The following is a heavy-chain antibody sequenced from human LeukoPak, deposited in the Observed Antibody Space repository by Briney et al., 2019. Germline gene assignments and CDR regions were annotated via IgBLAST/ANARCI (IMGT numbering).Heavy chain of an antibody. Sequence: GGSLRLSCAASGFTLSSYEMNWVRQAPGKGLEWVSYISSSGSTIYYADSVKGRFTISRDNAKNSLYLQMNSLRAEDTAVYYCARDVYGSGSYSPSGYFDYWGQGTLVTVSS. CDR3: ARDVYGSGSYSPSGYFDY. CDR1: GFTLSSYE. CDR2: ISSSGSTI. J-gene: IGHJ4*02. D-gene: IGHD3-10*01. V-gene: IGHV3-48*03.